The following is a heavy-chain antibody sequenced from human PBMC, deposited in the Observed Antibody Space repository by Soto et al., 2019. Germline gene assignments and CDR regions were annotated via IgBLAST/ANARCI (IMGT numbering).Heavy chain of an antibody. CDR2: TYYRSKWYN. D-gene: IGHD2-8*01. J-gene: IGHJ6*02. CDR3: ARDCINGICTYAMDV. CDR1: GDSVSSNSAA. V-gene: IGHV6-1*01. Sequence: PSQTLALACGISGDSVSSNSAACVFMRQSPSRGLEWLGRTYYRSKWYNDYAVSVKSRLTISPDTSKNQVSLQLRSVTPEDTAVYYCARDCINGICTYAMDVWGQGTTVTVSS.